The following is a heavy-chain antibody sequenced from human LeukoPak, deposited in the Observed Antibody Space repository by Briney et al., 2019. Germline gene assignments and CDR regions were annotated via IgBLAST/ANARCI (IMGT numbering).Heavy chain of an antibody. Sequence: GGSLRLSCAASGFTFSSYEMNWVRQAPGKGLEWFSYISSSGSTIYYADSVKGRFTISRDNAKNSLYLQMNSLRAEDTAVYYCARVGAGSYYKATDYWGQGTLVTVSS. CDR3: ARVGAGSYYKATDY. CDR2: ISSSGSTI. V-gene: IGHV3-48*03. J-gene: IGHJ4*02. D-gene: IGHD3-10*01. CDR1: GFTFSSYE.